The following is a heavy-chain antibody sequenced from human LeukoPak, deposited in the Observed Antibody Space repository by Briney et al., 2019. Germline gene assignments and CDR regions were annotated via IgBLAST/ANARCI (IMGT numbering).Heavy chain of an antibody. J-gene: IGHJ6*03. D-gene: IGHD3-22*01. V-gene: IGHV1-18*01. CDR3: AREGDYDSSGYYSYYYYMDV. CDR2: ISAYNGNT. Sequence: ASVKVSCKASGYTFTSYGISWVRQAPGQGLEWMGWISAYNGNTNYALKLQGRVTMTTDTSTSTAYMELRSLRSDDTAVYYCAREGDYDSSGYYSYYYYMDVWGKGTTVTISS. CDR1: GYTFTSYG.